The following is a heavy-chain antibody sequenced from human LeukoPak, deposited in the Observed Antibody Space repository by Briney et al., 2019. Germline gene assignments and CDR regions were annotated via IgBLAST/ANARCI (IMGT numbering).Heavy chain of an antibody. CDR1: GGSICSRSYY. D-gene: IGHD3-3*01. CDR3: ARYDFILISYFDL. CDR2: IYYSGSI. J-gene: IGHJ2*01. Sequence: SETLSLTCTVSGGSICSRSYYWGWIRQPPGEGLERIGSIYYSGSIYYNPSLKSRVTISVDTSKNQFSLKLSSVTAADTAVYYCARYDFILISYFDLWGRGTLVTVSS. V-gene: IGHV4-39*01.